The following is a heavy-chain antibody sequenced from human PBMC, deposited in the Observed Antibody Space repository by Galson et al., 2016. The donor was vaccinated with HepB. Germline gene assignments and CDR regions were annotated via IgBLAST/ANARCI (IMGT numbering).Heavy chain of an antibody. V-gene: IGHV1-18*01. CDR1: GYKFTSNG. D-gene: IGHD3-9*01. J-gene: IGHJ5*02. CDR3: VTEVRYRFDT. CDR2: ISANSGNT. Sequence: SVKVSCKASGYKFTSNGISWVRQAPGQGLEWMGWISANSGNTKYARELQGRVTLTTETPMSTAHMDLTSLRSDDTAMYYCVTEVRYRFDTWGQGTLILVSS.